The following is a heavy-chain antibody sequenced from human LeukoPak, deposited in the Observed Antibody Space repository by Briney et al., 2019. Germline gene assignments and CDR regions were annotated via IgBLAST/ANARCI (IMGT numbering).Heavy chain of an antibody. J-gene: IGHJ5*02. D-gene: IGHD6-19*01. CDR1: GYSISSDKY. CDR2: IYHTGST. Sequence: SETLSLTCEVSGYSISSDKYWSWIRQPPGKGLEWIGTIYHTGSTYYNPSLKSRVSISVDTSKNQFSLRFTSVSAADTAVYYCARSHSGWQGHNNWFDPWGQGTLVTVSS. CDR3: ARSHSGWQGHNNWFDP. V-gene: IGHV4-38-2*01.